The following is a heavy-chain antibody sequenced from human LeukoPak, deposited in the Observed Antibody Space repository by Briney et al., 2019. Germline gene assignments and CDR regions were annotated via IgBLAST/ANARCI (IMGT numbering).Heavy chain of an antibody. CDR3: ARVGPTPPYVSGYFDY. Sequence: GGSLRLSCAASGFTFSSYSMNWVRQAPGKGLEWVSSISSSSSYIYYADSVKGRFTISRDNAKNSLYLQMNSLRAEDTAVYYCARVGPTPPYVSGYFDYWGQGTLVTVSS. V-gene: IGHV3-21*04. CDR2: ISSSSSYI. D-gene: IGHD3-16*01. CDR1: GFTFSSYS. J-gene: IGHJ4*02.